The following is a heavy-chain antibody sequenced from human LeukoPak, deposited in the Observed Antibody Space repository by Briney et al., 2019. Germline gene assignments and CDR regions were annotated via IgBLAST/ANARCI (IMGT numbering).Heavy chain of an antibody. CDR1: GFTFSSYS. J-gene: IGHJ6*03. V-gene: IGHV3-21*01. CDR3: ARGTGEVTMVRGVISYYYYYMDV. Sequence: GGSLRLSCAASGFTFSSYSMNWVRQAPGKGLEWVSSISSSRSYIYYADSVKGRFTISRDNAKNSLYLQMNSLRAEDTAVYYCARGTGEVTMVRGVISYYYYYMDVWGKGTTVTVSS. CDR2: ISSSRSYI. D-gene: IGHD3-10*01.